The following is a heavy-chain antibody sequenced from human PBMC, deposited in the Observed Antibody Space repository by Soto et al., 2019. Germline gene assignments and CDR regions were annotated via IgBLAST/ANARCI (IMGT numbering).Heavy chain of an antibody. Sequence: SETLSLTCTVSGGSVSSHYWSWIRQAAGKGLEWIGRLYSTGSTNYNPSLRSRVTISVGTSRNQFSLTLTSVTAADTAVYYCSRDGSGYDTSRYYLYDAFDIWGQGTMVTVSS. CDR1: GGSVSSHY. J-gene: IGHJ3*02. CDR3: SRDGSGYDTSRYYLYDAFDI. D-gene: IGHD3-22*01. CDR2: LYSTGST. V-gene: IGHV4-4*07.